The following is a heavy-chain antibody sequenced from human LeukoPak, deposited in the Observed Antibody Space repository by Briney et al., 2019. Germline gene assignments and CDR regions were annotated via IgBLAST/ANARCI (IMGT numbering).Heavy chain of an antibody. V-gene: IGHV4-4*02. J-gene: IGHJ4*02. Sequence: PSGTLSLTCAVSGGSISSSNWWSWVCQPPGKGLEWIGEIYHSGSTNYNPSLKSRVTISVDRSKNQFSLKLSSVTAADTAVYYCARGMEATTGPFDYWGQGTLVTVSS. CDR3: ARGMEATTGPFDY. CDR2: IYHSGST. D-gene: IGHD1-26*01. CDR1: GGSISSSNW.